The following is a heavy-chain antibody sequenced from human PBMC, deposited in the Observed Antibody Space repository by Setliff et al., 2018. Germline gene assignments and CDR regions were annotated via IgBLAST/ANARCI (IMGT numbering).Heavy chain of an antibody. CDR2: ISAYNDNK. J-gene: IGHJ4*02. CDR3: ARINFYVSSGYYYAPDY. V-gene: IGHV1-18*01. Sequence: ASVKVSCKASGYSFTSYGISWVRQAPGQGLEWMGWISAYNDNKNYPQKFLGRVTVTTDTSTGTAYMELGSLTSDDTAIYYCARINFYVSSGYYYAPDYWGPGTLVTVSS. CDR1: GYSFTSYG. D-gene: IGHD3-22*01.